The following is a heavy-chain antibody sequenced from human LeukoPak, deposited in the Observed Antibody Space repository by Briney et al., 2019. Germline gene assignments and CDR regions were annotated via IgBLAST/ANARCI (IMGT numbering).Heavy chain of an antibody. Sequence: GGSLRLSCAASGFTFSSYEMNWVRQAPGKGPEWVSYISSSGSTIYYADSVKGRFTISRDNAKNSLYLQMNSLRAEDTAVYYCARGVVVVAANDYWGQGTLVTVSS. CDR2: ISSSGSTI. CDR3: ARGVVVVAANDY. CDR1: GFTFSSYE. J-gene: IGHJ4*02. D-gene: IGHD2-15*01. V-gene: IGHV3-48*03.